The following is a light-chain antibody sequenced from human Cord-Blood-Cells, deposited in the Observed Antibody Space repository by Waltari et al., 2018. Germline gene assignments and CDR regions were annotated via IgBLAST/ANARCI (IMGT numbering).Light chain of an antibody. J-gene: IGLJ1*01. V-gene: IGLV2-14*01. CDR2: DVS. Sequence: QSALTQPASVSGSPGQSITIPFTATSSDVGGYNYVDWYQQHPGKAPKLMIYDVSKRPSGVSNRFSGSKSGNTASLTISGLQAEDEADYYCSSYTSSSTYVFGTGTKVTVL. CDR1: SSDVGGYNY. CDR3: SSYTSSSTYV.